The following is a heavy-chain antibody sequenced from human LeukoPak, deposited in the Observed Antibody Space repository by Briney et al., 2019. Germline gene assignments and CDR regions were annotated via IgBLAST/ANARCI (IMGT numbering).Heavy chain of an antibody. D-gene: IGHD6-13*01. V-gene: IGHV1-3*01. Sequence: ASVKVSCKASGYSFTSYAMHWVRQAPGQRLEWMGWINAGNGNTKYSQKFQGRVTITRDTSASTAYMELSSLRSEDTAVYYCARDGIAAAGRSGCWFDPWGQGTLVTVSS. CDR2: INAGNGNT. J-gene: IGHJ5*02. CDR1: GYSFTSYA. CDR3: ARDGIAAAGRSGCWFDP.